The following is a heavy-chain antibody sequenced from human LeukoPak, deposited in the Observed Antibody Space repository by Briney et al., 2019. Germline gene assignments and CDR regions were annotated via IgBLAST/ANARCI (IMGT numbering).Heavy chain of an antibody. CDR1: GGSISSGGYY. Sequence: SETLSLTCTVSGGSISSGGYYWSWIRQHPGKGLEWIGYIYYSGSTYYNPSLKSRVTISVDTSKNQFSLKLSSVTAADTAVYYCARVRTTQTKSCWYFDYWGQGTLVTVSS. J-gene: IGHJ4*02. V-gene: IGHV4-31*03. D-gene: IGHD4-17*01. CDR3: ARVRTTQTKSCWYFDY. CDR2: IYYSGST.